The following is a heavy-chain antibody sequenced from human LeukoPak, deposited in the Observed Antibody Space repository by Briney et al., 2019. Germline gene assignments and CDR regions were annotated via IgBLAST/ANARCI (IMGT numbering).Heavy chain of an antibody. CDR3: AKDIGSGSYYSNWFDP. Sequence: GGSLRLSCAASGFTFSSYAMSWVRQAPGKGLEWVSAISGSGGSTYYADSVKGRFTISRDNSKNTLYLQMNSLRAEDTALYYWAKDIGSGSYYSNWFDPWGQGTLVTVSS. CDR1: GFTFSSYA. V-gene: IGHV3-23*01. CDR2: ISGSGGST. D-gene: IGHD3-10*01. J-gene: IGHJ5*02.